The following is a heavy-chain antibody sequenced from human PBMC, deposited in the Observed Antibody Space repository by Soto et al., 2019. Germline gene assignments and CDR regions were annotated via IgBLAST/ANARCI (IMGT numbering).Heavy chain of an antibody. CDR2: ISGSGGST. CDR3: AKDRRPTYSYDSSGYYYVY. D-gene: IGHD3-22*01. J-gene: IGHJ4*02. Sequence: EVQLLESGGGLVQPGGSLRLSCAASGFTFSSYAMSWVRQAPGKGLEWVSAISGSGGSTYYADSVKGRFTISRDNSKNTLYLQMNSLRADDTAVYYCAKDRRPTYSYDSSGYYYVYWGQGTLVTVSS. CDR1: GFTFSSYA. V-gene: IGHV3-23*01.